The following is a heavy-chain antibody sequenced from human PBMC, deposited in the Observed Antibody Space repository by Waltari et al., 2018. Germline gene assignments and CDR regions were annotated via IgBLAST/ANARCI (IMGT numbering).Heavy chain of an antibody. J-gene: IGHJ4*02. CDR3: ARHKLIAVA. Sequence: QLQLQESGPGLVKPSETLSLTCTVSGGSISSSSYYWGWIRHPPGKGLEWIGSIYYSGSTYYNPSLKSRVTISVDTSKNQFSLKLSAVTAADTAVYYCARHKLIAVAWGQGTLVTVSS. D-gene: IGHD6-19*01. CDR1: GGSISSSSYY. CDR2: IYYSGST. V-gene: IGHV4-39*01.